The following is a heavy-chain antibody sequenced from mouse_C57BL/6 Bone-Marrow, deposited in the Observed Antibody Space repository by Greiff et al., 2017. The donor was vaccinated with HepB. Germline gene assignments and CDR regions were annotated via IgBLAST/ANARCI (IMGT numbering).Heavy chain of an antibody. CDR2: INPSTGGT. J-gene: IGHJ1*03. V-gene: IGHV1-42*01. CDR3: ARGEPYWYFDV. Sequence: DVQLQESGPELVKPGASVKISCKASGYSFTGYYMNWVKQSPEKSLEWIGEINPSTGGTTYNQKFKAKATLTVDKSSSTAYMQLKSLTSEDSAVYYCARGEPYWYFDVWGTGTTVTVSS. CDR1: GYSFTGYY.